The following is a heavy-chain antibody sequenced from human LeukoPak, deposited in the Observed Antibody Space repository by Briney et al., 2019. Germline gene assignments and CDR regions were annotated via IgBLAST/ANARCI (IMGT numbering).Heavy chain of an antibody. J-gene: IGHJ4*02. D-gene: IGHD3-10*01. CDR3: ARGPSNIYGSGSYLDY. CDR1: GGSFSGYY. CDR2: INHSGST. V-gene: IGHV4-34*01. Sequence: SETLSLTCAVYGGSFSGYYWSWIRQPPGKGLEWIGEINHSGSTNYNPSLKSRVTISVDTSKNQFSLKLSSVTAADTAVYYCARGPSNIYGSGSYLDYWGQGTLVTVSS.